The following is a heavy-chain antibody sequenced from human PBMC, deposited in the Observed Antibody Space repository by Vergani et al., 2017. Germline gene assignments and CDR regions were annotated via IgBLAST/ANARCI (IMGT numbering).Heavy chain of an antibody. Sequence: QVQLQESGPGLVKPSQTLSLTCTVSGGSINSGSFYWNWIRQHPGKGLEWIGYIYYSGSTNYNPSLKSRVTISVDTSKNQFSLKLSSVTAADTAVYYCASQLTTVTGAAFDIWGQGTMVTVSS. D-gene: IGHD4-17*01. CDR2: IYYSGST. CDR1: GGSINSGSFY. CDR3: ASQLTTVTGAAFDI. J-gene: IGHJ3*02. V-gene: IGHV4-61*01.